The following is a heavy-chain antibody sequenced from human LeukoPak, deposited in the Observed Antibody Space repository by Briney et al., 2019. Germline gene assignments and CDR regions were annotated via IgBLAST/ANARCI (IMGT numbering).Heavy chain of an antibody. CDR2: ISGGVGRT. CDR1: GFTFSNYA. Sequence: GGSLRLSCAASGFTFSNYAMSWVRQAPGKGLEWVSVISGGVGRTYYADSVKGRFTISRDNSKNTLYLQMNSLRVEDTAVYYCAKESAVAGMYYFAYWGQGTLVTVSS. J-gene: IGHJ4*02. V-gene: IGHV3-23*01. D-gene: IGHD6-19*01. CDR3: AKESAVAGMYYFAY.